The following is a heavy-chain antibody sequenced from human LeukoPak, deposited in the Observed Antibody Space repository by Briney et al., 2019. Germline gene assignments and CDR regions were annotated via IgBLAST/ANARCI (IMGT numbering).Heavy chain of an antibody. D-gene: IGHD3-22*01. CDR2: IIPILGIA. V-gene: IGHV1-69*04. J-gene: IGHJ4*02. CDR1: GGTFSSYA. CDR3: ARGGDYYDSSGYGY. Sequence: SVKVSCKASGGTFSSYAISWVRQAPGQGLEWMGRIIPILGIANYAQKFQGRVTITADKSTSTAYMELSSLRSEDTAVYYCARGGDYYDSSGYGYWGQGTLVTVSS.